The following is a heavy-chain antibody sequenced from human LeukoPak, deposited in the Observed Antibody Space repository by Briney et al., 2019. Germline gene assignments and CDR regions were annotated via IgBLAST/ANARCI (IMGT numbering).Heavy chain of an antibody. CDR1: GGSIRNYY. D-gene: IGHD3-22*01. V-gene: IGHV4-59*08. Sequence: SETLSLTCSVSGGSIRNYYWTWIRQPPGKGLEWIGHVSNSGNTKYNPYLKSRVTISIDTSKKHFSLNLSSVSAADTAVYYCASRAFYDSSGLDFWGQGILVTVSS. CDR3: ASRAFYDSSGLDF. CDR2: VSNSGNT. J-gene: IGHJ4*02.